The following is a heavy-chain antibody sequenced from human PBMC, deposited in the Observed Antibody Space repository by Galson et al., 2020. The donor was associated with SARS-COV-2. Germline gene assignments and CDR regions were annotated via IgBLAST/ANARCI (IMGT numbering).Heavy chain of an antibody. CDR2: IDPSDSYT. D-gene: IGHD5-18*01. V-gene: IGHV5-10-1*01. J-gene: IGHJ6*03. Sequence: HGESLKISCKGSGYSFTSYWISWVRQMPGKGLEWMARIDPSDSYTNYSPSFQGHVTISADKSISTPYLQWNSLKASDTAMYYCSRLAVTPHDSMDVGGKGTTVTVSS. CDR1: GYSFTSYW. CDR3: SRLAVTPHDSMDV.